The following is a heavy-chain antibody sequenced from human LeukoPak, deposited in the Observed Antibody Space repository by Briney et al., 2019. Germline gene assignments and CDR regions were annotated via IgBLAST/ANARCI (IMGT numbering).Heavy chain of an antibody. Sequence: ETLSLTCAVYGGSFSGYYWSWIRQPPGKGLEWVSVIYSGGSTYYADSVKGRFTISRDNSKNTLYLQMNSLRAEDTAVYYCAREPRYWGQGTLVTVSS. V-gene: IGHV3-66*01. CDR3: AREPRY. CDR2: IYSGGST. J-gene: IGHJ4*02. CDR1: GGSFSGYY.